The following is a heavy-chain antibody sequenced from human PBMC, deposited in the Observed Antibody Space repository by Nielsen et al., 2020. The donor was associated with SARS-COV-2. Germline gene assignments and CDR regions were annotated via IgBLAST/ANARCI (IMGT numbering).Heavy chain of an antibody. CDR3: ATDWASVAGTRLDH. V-gene: IGHV3-33*01. J-gene: IGHJ4*02. D-gene: IGHD6-19*01. Sequence: GGSLRLSCAASGFTFSSYGMHWVRQAPGKGLEWVAVIWYDGTEEYYGDSVKGRFTISRDNSKSTLYLQMNSLRAEDTALYYCATDWASVAGTRLDHWGQGTLVTVSS. CDR1: GFTFSSYG. CDR2: IWYDGTEE.